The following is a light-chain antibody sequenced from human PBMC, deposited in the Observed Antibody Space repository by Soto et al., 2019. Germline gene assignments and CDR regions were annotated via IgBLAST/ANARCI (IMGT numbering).Light chain of an antibody. Sequence: DIVMTQSPDSLAVSLGERATINCKSSQSVLYSSNNKNYLAWYQQKPGQPPNLLIYWASTRESGVPDRFSGSGSGTDFTLTISSLQAEDVAVYYCQQYYSLPLTFGGGTKVDI. CDR2: WAS. V-gene: IGKV4-1*01. J-gene: IGKJ4*01. CDR3: QQYYSLPLT. CDR1: QSVLYSSNNKNY.